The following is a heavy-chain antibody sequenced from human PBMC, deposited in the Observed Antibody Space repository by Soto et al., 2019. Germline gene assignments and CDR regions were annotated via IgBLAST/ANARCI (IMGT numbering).Heavy chain of an antibody. D-gene: IGHD3-16*02. CDR3: ARDEDYVWGSYRHDPVGAFDI. Sequence: QVHLVQSGAEVRKPGAVVKVSCKASGYAFTSYGISWVLQASGQGLEWMGWISAYNGNTNYAQKLQGRVTMTTDTSTSTAYMELRSLRSDDTAVYYCARDEDYVWGSYRHDPVGAFDIWGQGTMVTVSS. CDR1: GYAFTSYG. V-gene: IGHV1-18*01. J-gene: IGHJ3*02. CDR2: ISAYNGNT.